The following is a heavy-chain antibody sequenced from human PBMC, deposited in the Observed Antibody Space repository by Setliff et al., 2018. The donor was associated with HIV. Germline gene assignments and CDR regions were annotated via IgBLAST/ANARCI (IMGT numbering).Heavy chain of an antibody. V-gene: IGHV1-8*02. Sequence: ASVKVSCKASGYTFTNYDINWVRRATGQGLEWMGRMNPNSGNTEYAQQFQGRVTMTRNTSISTAYMELSSLRSEDTAIYYCARGHSGNDYWGQGTLVTVSS. CDR1: GYTFTNYD. CDR3: ARGHSGNDY. D-gene: IGHD1-1*01. J-gene: IGHJ4*02. CDR2: MNPNSGNT.